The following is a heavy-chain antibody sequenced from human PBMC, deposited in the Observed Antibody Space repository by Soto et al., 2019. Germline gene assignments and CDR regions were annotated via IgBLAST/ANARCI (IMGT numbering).Heavy chain of an antibody. CDR1: GFTFSSYW. J-gene: IGHJ4*01. D-gene: IGHD1-7*01. CDR3: ARDNWNSY. Sequence: EVQLVESGGGLVQPGGSVRLSCAASGFTFSSYWMHWVRQAPGKGLMWVSRIHNDGSTTRYAASVKGRFTSSRDNAKNTLYLQMSSLRVEDTAVYYCARDNWNSYWGQGTLVTVSS. CDR2: IHNDGSTT. V-gene: IGHV3-74*01.